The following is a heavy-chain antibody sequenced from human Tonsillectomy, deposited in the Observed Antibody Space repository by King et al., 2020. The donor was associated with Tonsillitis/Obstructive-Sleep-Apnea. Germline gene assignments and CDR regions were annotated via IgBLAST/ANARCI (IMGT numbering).Heavy chain of an antibody. CDR2: FDPEDGET. D-gene: IGHD3-22*01. CDR3: ATVEDYDSSGYRHYYYMDV. CDR1: GYTLTELS. Sequence: VQLVQSGAEVKKPGASVKVSRKVSGYTLTELSMHWVRQAPGKGLEWMGGFDPEDGETIYAQKFQGRVTMTEDTSTDTAYMELSSLRSEDTAVYYCATVEDYDSSGYRHYYYMDVWGKGTTVTVSS. V-gene: IGHV1-24*01. J-gene: IGHJ6*03.